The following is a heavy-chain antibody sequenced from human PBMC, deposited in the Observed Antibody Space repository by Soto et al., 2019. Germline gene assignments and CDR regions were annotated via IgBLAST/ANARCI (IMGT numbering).Heavy chain of an antibody. J-gene: IGHJ6*02. CDR3: AHMARGSSWYGDYYYGMDV. Sequence: QITLKESGPTLVKPTQPLTLTCTFSGFSLSTSGVGVGWIRQPPGKALERLALIYWDDDKRYSPSLKSRLTITKDTSKNQVVLTMTNMDPVDTATYYCAHMARGSSWYGDYYYGMDVWGQGTTVTVSS. V-gene: IGHV2-5*02. CDR2: IYWDDDK. D-gene: IGHD6-13*01. CDR1: GFSLSTSGVG.